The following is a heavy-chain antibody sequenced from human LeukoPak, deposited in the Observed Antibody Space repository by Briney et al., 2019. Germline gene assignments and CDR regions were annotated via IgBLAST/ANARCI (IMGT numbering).Heavy chain of an antibody. J-gene: IGHJ4*02. CDR3: ARGPLMTYCTGASCHHLGY. CDR2: ISGSGGST. Sequence: PGGSLRLSCAASGFTFSSYAMSWVRQAPGKGLEWVSGISGSGGSTFYADSVKGRFTISRDNAKSSLDLQMNSLRAEDTAIYYCARGPLMTYCTGASCHHLGYWGQGTLVTVSS. CDR1: GFTFSSYA. V-gene: IGHV3-23*01. D-gene: IGHD2-8*02.